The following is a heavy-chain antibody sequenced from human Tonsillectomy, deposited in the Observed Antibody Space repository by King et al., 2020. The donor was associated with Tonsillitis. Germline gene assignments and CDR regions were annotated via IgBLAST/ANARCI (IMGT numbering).Heavy chain of an antibody. J-gene: IGHJ4*02. V-gene: IGHV3-23*04. CDR2: IRGSGFNT. CDR1: GFTFSSYA. D-gene: IGHD1-1*01. CDR3: AKEGPGDFFDY. Sequence: VQLVESGGGLVQPGGSLRLSCAASGFTFSSYAINWVRQAPGTGLDWISGIRGSGFNTYYAVSVKGRLNISRDNSKNTLFLQTNSWRADDTAVYYCAKEGPGDFFDYWGPGTLVTVSS.